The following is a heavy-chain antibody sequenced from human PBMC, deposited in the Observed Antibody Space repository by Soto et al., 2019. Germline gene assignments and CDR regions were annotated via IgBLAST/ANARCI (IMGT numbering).Heavy chain of an antibody. V-gene: IGHV4-31*03. D-gene: IGHD3-3*01. CDR3: ARDRYDFWSGYPTYYFDY. CDR1: GDSISSGGFY. CDR2: IHNSGST. J-gene: IGHJ4*02. Sequence: SETLSLTCTVSGDSISSGGFYWSWIRQHPGKGLEWIGYIHNSGSTYYNPSLKSRSSISVDTSKNQFSLNLSSVTAADTAVYYCARDRYDFWSGYPTYYFDYWGQGTLVTVSS.